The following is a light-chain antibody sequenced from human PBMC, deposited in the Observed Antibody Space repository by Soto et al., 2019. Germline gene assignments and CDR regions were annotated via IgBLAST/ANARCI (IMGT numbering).Light chain of an antibody. CDR2: GAS. Sequence: DIQLTQSPSFLSASVGDRVTITCRASQDISNYLAWYQQNAGKAPKLLIYGASTLQSGVPSRFSGSGSGTEFTLTISSLQPEDFATYYCQQLLSYPITFGQGTRLEIK. CDR3: QQLLSYPIT. V-gene: IGKV1-9*01. CDR1: QDISNY. J-gene: IGKJ5*01.